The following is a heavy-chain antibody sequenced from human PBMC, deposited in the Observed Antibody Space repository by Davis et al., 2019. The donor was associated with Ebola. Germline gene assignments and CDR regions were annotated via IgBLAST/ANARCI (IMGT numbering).Heavy chain of an antibody. CDR2: IWYDGSNK. V-gene: IGHV3-33*01. D-gene: IGHD6-19*01. Sequence: SCKASGYTFTGYYMHWVRQAPGKGLEWVAVIWYDGSNKYYADSVKGRFTISRDNSKNTLYLQMNSLRAEDTAVYYCARGSGYSSGWYDYWGQGTLVTVSS. CDR3: ARGSGYSSGWYDY. J-gene: IGHJ4*02. CDR1: GYTFTGYY.